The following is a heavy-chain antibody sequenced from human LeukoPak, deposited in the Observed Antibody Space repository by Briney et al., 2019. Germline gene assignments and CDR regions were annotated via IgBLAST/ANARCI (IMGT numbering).Heavy chain of an antibody. CDR1: GGTFSSYA. D-gene: IGHD3-10*01. J-gene: IGHJ6*03. V-gene: IGHV1-69*01. CDR3: VRGRAMVRGVSHAPYYYYMDV. Sequence: GSSVKVSCKASGGTFSSYAISWVRQAPGQGLEWMVGIIPIFGTANYAQKFQGRVTITADESTSTAYMELSSLRSEDTAVYYCVRGRAMVRGVSHAPYYYYMDVWGKGTTVTVSS. CDR2: IIPIFGTA.